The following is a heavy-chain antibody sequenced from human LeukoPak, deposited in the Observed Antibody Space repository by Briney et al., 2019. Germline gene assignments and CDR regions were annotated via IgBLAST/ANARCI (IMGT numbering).Heavy chain of an antibody. D-gene: IGHD3-22*01. CDR3: AKGYDYYDTGGYYSRPDAFDI. Sequence: PGGSLRLSCSASGFNFRTHAMHWVRQAPGKGLEWVAMIWRGGNYKYYADSVKGRFTISRDDSRSRLYLQMDSLRAEDTAVYYCAKGYDYYDTGGYYSRPDAFDIWGQGTLVTVSS. CDR2: IWRGGNYK. CDR1: GFNFRTHA. J-gene: IGHJ3*02. V-gene: IGHV3-33*06.